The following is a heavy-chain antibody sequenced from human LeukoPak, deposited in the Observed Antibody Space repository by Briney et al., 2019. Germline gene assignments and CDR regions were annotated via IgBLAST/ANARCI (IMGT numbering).Heavy chain of an antibody. D-gene: IGHD2-21*01. Sequence: GASVKVSCKASGYTFTAQYMHWVRQAPGQGGEWRGWINPNNGDTKYAQRFLGRVTMTRDTSTTTAYLELSSLRSDDTAVYFCASYPRSIPTPPFDYWGQGTLVTVSS. CDR3: ASYPRSIPTPPFDY. CDR2: INPNNGDT. J-gene: IGHJ4*02. V-gene: IGHV1-2*02. CDR1: GYTFTAQY.